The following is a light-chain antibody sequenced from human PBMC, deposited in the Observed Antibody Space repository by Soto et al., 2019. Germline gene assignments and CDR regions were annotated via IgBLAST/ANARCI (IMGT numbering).Light chain of an antibody. V-gene: IGKV3-11*01. J-gene: IGKJ5*01. CDR3: QQRSNWPGT. CDR2: DAS. Sequence: EIVLTQSPATLSLSPGEGATVSCRASQSVSSHLAWYQQKRGQAPRLLIYDASSRASGIPARFSGRGSGTDFTLTISYLEPEDFAVYYCQQRSNWPGTFGQGTRLEIK. CDR1: QSVSSH.